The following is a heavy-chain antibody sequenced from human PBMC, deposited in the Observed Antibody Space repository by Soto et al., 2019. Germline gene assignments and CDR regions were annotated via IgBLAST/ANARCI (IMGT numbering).Heavy chain of an antibody. CDR3: ARVTGGDYYYYFDY. CDR2: IYYSGST. CDR1: GGSISSGGYY. V-gene: IGHV4-31*03. Sequence: SETLSVTCTFSGGSISSGGYYWSGIRQHPGKGLEWIGYIYYSGSTYYNPSPKSRVTISVDTSKNQFSLKLSSVTAADTAVYYCARVTGGDYYYYFDYWGQGTMVTVSS. D-gene: IGHD4-17*01. J-gene: IGHJ4*02.